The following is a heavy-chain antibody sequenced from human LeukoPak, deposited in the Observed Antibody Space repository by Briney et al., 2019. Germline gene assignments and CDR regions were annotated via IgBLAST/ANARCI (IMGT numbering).Heavy chain of an antibody. V-gene: IGHV4-38-2*01. D-gene: IGHD3-3*01. CDR3: ARHGGAIYYYYMDV. CDR1: GYSISSGYY. Sequence: SETLPLTCAVSGYSISSGYYWGWIRQPPGKGLEWIGSIYHSGSTYYNPSLKSRVTISVDTSKNQFSLKLSSVTAADTAVYYCARHGGAIYYYYMDVWGKGTTVTVSS. J-gene: IGHJ6*03. CDR2: IYHSGST.